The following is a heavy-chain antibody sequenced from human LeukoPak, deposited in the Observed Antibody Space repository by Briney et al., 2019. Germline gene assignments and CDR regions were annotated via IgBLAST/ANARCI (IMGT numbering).Heavy chain of an antibody. CDR1: GGSISSYY. D-gene: IGHD3-10*01. Sequence: SETLSLTCTVSGGSISSYYWSWIRQPAGKGLEWIGRIYTSGSTNYNPSLKSRVTMPVDTSKNQFSLKQSSVTAADTAVYDCARGRRITMVRGVSRVNPFDIWGQGTMVTVSS. CDR3: ARGRRITMVRGVSRVNPFDI. CDR2: IYTSGST. J-gene: IGHJ3*02. V-gene: IGHV4-4*07.